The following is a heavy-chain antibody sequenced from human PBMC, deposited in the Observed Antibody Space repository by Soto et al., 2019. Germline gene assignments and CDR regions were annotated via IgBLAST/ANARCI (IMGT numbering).Heavy chain of an antibody. D-gene: IGHD5-12*01. CDR2: INHSGST. CDR3: ARGAEMATIHFDY. Sequence: PSETLSLTCVVYGGSFSGYYWSWIRQPPGKGLEWIGEINHSGSTNYNPSLKSRVTISVDTSKNQFSLKLSSVTAADTAVYYCARGAEMATIHFDYWGQGTLVTV. CDR1: GGSFSGYY. V-gene: IGHV4-34*01. J-gene: IGHJ4*02.